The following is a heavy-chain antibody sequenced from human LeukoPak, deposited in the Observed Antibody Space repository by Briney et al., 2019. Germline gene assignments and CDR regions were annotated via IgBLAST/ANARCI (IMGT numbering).Heavy chain of an antibody. D-gene: IGHD3-22*01. Sequence: PWASVKVSCKASGGTFSSYAISWARQAPGQGLEWMGGIIPIFGTANYAQKFQGRVTITADESTSTAYMELSSLRSEDTAVYYCARGYDYYDSSGYPYWGQGTLVTVSS. J-gene: IGHJ4*02. CDR1: GGTFSSYA. CDR2: IIPIFGTA. V-gene: IGHV1-69*13. CDR3: ARGYDYYDSSGYPY.